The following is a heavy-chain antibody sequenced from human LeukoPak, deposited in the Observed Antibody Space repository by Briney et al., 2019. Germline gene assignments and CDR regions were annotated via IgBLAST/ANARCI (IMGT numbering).Heavy chain of an antibody. V-gene: IGHV3-33*01. CDR3: ARDYYGLGTHDY. CDR1: GITFSSFG. CDR2: IWYDGSNK. Sequence: PGGSLRLSCAAPGITFSSFGMHWLRQAPGKGLEWVAFIWYDGSNKYYADSVKGRFTISRDNSKNTLYLQMNSLRAEDTAVYYCARDYYGLGTHDYWGQGTPVTVSS. D-gene: IGHD3-10*01. J-gene: IGHJ4*02.